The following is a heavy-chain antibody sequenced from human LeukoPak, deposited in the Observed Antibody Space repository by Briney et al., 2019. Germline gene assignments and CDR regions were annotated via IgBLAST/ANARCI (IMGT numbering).Heavy chain of an antibody. V-gene: IGHV4-38-2*02. CDR2: IYHSGNT. J-gene: IGHJ4*02. CDR1: AYSISSAYS. D-gene: IGHD3-3*01. Sequence: LSETLSLISAVSAYSISSAYSWGWIRQPPGKGLEWIGSIYHSGNTYYNPSLKSRVTISVDTSKNQFSLKLSSVTAADTAVYHCARDARDFCSDHHERFDYWGQGTVVTVSS. CDR3: ARDARDFCSDHHERFDY.